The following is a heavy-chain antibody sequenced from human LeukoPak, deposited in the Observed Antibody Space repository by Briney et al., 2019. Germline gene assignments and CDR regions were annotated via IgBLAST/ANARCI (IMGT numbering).Heavy chain of an antibody. J-gene: IGHJ4*02. CDR2: INHSGST. D-gene: IGHD6-19*01. CDR1: GGSFSGYY. Sequence: SETLSLSCAVYGGSFSGYYWSWIRQPPGKGLEWIGEINHSGSTNYNPSLKSRVTISVDTSKNQFSLKLSSVTAADTAVYYCARVNSSGCDYWGQGTLVTVSS. V-gene: IGHV4-34*01. CDR3: ARVNSSGCDY.